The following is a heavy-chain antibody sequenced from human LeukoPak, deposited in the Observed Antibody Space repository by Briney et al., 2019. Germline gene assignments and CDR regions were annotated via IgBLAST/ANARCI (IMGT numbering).Heavy chain of an antibody. J-gene: IGHJ5*02. V-gene: IGHV4-59*01. Sequence: SETLSLTCTGSGVFISSYYMIWIRQPPGKGLAASVYIYYSGSTNYNPSLKSRVTISVDTSKNQFSLKLSSVTAADTAVYYCASFAAAAGRGAWFDPWGQGTLVTVSS. CDR3: ASFAAAAGRGAWFDP. CDR1: GVFISSYY. D-gene: IGHD6-13*01. CDR2: IYYSGST.